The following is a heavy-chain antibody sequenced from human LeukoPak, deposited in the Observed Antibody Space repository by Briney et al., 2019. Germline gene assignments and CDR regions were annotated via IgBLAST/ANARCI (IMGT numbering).Heavy chain of an antibody. J-gene: IGHJ3*02. Sequence: GASVKVSCKASGYTFTSYDINWVRQATGQGLEWMGWMNPNSGNTGYAQKFQGRVTMTRNTSISTAYMELSSLRSEDTAVYYCARTLIGRLWILHDAFDIWGQGTMVTVSP. V-gene: IGHV1-8*01. D-gene: IGHD5-18*01. CDR2: MNPNSGNT. CDR3: ARTLIGRLWILHDAFDI. CDR1: GYTFTSYD.